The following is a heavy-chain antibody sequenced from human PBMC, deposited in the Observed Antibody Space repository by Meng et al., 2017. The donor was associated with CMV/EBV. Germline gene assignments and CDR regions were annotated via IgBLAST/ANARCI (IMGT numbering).Heavy chain of an antibody. CDR3: AKTTAVDTRPYYYYGMDV. J-gene: IGHJ6*02. D-gene: IGHD6-13*01. CDR1: GFTFSSYA. CDR2: ISGGGGST. V-gene: IGHV3-23*01. Sequence: GGSLRLSCAASGFTFSSYAMSWVRQAPGKGLEWVSAISGGGGSTYYADSVKGRFTISRDNSKNTLYLQMNSLRAEDTAVYYCAKTTAVDTRPYYYYGMDVWGQGTTVTVSS.